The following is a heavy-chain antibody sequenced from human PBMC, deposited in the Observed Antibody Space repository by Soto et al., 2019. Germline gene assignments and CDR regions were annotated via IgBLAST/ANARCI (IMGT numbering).Heavy chain of an antibody. D-gene: IGHD2-2*01. Sequence: GESLKISCAASGFTFSSYAMKWVRQAPGKGLEWVSLIGESGTPTYYADSVKGRFTISRDNSGNTLFLEMYSLRAEDTAVYYCARYIPGVRYYGMDVWGQGTTVTVSS. CDR1: GFTFSSYA. J-gene: IGHJ6*02. CDR2: IGESGTPT. V-gene: IGHV3-23*01. CDR3: ARYIPGVRYYGMDV.